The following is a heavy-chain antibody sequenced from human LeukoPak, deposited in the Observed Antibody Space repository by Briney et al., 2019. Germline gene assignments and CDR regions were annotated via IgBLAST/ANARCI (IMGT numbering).Heavy chain of an antibody. CDR2: IRYDGSNK. CDR3: ATYDCSSTSCYALDAFDI. D-gene: IGHD2-2*01. V-gene: IGHV3-30*02. Sequence: PGGFLRLSCAASGFTFSSYGMHWVRQAPGKGLEWVAFIRYDGSNKYYADSVKGRFTISRDNSKNTLYLQMNSLRAEDTAVYYCATYDCSSTSCYALDAFDIWGQGTMVTVSS. J-gene: IGHJ3*02. CDR1: GFTFSSYG.